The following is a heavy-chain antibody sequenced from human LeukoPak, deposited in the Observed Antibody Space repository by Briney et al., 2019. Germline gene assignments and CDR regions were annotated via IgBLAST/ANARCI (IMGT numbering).Heavy chain of an antibody. CDR3: AKVGWFGELPLYFDY. J-gene: IGHJ4*02. Sequence: GGSLRLSCAASGFTFIHYGMSWFRQAPGKGLEWVSAISGSGGSTYYADSVKGRFTISRDNSKNTLYLQMNSLRAEDTAVYYCAKVGWFGELPLYFDYWGQGTLVTVSS. D-gene: IGHD3-10*01. CDR1: GFTFIHYG. CDR2: ISGSGGST. V-gene: IGHV3-23*01.